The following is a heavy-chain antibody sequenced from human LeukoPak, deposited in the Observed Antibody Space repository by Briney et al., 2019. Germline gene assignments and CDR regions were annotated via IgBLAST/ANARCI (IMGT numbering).Heavy chain of an antibody. Sequence: PGGSLRLSCAASGFTFDDYGMSWVRQAPGKGLEWVSVIYSGGSTYYADSVKGRFTISRDNSKNTLYLQMNSLRAEDTAVYYCARGSGSYLGDYFDYWGQGTLVTVSS. CDR3: ARGSGSYLGDYFDY. D-gene: IGHD1-26*01. J-gene: IGHJ4*02. V-gene: IGHV3-53*01. CDR2: IYSGGST. CDR1: GFTFDDYG.